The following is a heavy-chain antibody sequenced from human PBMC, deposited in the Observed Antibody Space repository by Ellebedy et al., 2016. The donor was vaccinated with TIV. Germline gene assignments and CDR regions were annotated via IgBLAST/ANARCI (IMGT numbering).Heavy chain of an antibody. CDR3: ARELGAGGATMTVGY. Sequence: PSETLSLTCAASGFTVSSYAMAWVRQAPGKGLEWVSHISGSGGSTYYADSLKGRFTISRDNSKNTLYLQMNSLRAEDTAVYYCARELGAGGATMTVGYWGQGTLVTVSS. V-gene: IGHV3-23*01. J-gene: IGHJ4*02. CDR1: GFTVSSYA. CDR2: ISGSGGST. D-gene: IGHD1-26*01.